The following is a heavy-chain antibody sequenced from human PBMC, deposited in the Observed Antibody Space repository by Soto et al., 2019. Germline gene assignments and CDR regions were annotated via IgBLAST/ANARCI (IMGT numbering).Heavy chain of an antibody. CDR1: GYTFNRNG. J-gene: IGHJ4*02. V-gene: IGHV1-18*04. D-gene: IGHD1-26*01. CDR3: ARVRIVGASERDF. CDR2: ISGYNGDI. Sequence: QVHLVQSGGEVKKPGASVKVSCKASGYTFNRNGITWVRQAPGQGLEWLGWISGYNGDINYEQKVKGIVTFSSDTLTSTVYLEPKSLRFDATAVYYFARVRIVGASERDFWGQGTRVSVSS.